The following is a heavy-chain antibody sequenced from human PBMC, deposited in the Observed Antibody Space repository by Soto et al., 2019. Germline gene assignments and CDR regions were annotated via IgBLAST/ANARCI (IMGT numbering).Heavy chain of an antibody. Sequence: SETLSLTCTVSGGPISHYYWSWIRQSPGKGLEWIGYAYYSGGTDYNPSLKSRVTMSVDTSKNQVSLKLNSVTTADTAVYYCARDRSTYGGGGTGEVKENWFDPWGPGTLVTVSS. D-gene: IGHD2-8*01. CDR1: GGPISHYY. CDR2: AYYSGGT. CDR3: ARDRSTYGGGGTGEVKENWFDP. V-gene: IGHV4-59*01. J-gene: IGHJ5*02.